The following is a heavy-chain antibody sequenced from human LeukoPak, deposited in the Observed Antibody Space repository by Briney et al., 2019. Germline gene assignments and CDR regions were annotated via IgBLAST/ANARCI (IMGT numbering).Heavy chain of an antibody. Sequence: PSETLSLTCTVSGGSISSSSYYWGWIRQPPGKGLEWIGSIYYSGSTYYNPSLKSRVTISVDTSKNQFSLKLSSVTAADTAVYYCARQATGYSTSWYKYWGQGTLVTVSS. CDR2: IYYSGST. D-gene: IGHD6-13*01. CDR3: ARQATGYSTSWYKY. CDR1: GGSISSSSYY. J-gene: IGHJ4*02. V-gene: IGHV4-39*01.